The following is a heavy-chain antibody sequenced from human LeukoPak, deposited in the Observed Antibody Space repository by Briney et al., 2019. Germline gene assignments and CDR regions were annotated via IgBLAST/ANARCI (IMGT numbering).Heavy chain of an antibody. D-gene: IGHD6-19*01. J-gene: IGHJ5*02. V-gene: IGHV1-69*01. Sequence: ASVKVSCKASGGTFSSYAISWVRQAPGQGLEWMGGIIPIFGTANYAQKFQGRVTITADESTSTAYMELSSLRSEDTAVYYCARDRSGWGGDNWFDPWGQGTLVTVSS. CDR1: GGTFSSYA. CDR2: IIPIFGTA. CDR3: ARDRSGWGGDNWFDP.